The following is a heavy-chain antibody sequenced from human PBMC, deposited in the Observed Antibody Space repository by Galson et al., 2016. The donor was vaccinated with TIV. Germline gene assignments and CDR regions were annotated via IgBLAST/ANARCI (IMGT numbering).Heavy chain of an antibody. CDR3: ARMPLPTEYYETSGNSGAFDF. Sequence: PALVKPPQTLTLTCTFSGFSLSATGMSVSWIRQPPGKALEWLARIDWDDDIYFSTSLRTRLTISKDTSKNQVVLTMTNMDPVDTATYFCARMPLPTEYYETSGNSGAFDFWGQGTKVTVSS. J-gene: IGHJ3*01. CDR1: GFSLSATGMS. D-gene: IGHD3-16*01. V-gene: IGHV2-70*11. CDR2: IDWDDDI.